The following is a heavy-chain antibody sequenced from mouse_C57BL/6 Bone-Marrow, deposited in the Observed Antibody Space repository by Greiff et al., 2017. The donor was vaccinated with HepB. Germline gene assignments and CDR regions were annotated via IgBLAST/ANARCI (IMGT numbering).Heavy chain of an antibody. CDR2: INPGSGGT. CDR3: ARCPYDYLFDY. Sequence: VKLQESGAELVRPGTSVKVSCKASGYAFTNYLIEWVKQRPGQGLEWIGVINPGSGGTNYNEKFKGKATLTADKSSSTAYMQLSSLTSEDSAVYFCARCPYDYLFDYWGQGTTLTVSS. V-gene: IGHV1-54*01. CDR1: GYAFTNYL. J-gene: IGHJ2*01. D-gene: IGHD2-4*01.